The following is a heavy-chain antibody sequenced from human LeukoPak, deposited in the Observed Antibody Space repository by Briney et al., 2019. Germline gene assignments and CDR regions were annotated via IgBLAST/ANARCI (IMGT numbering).Heavy chain of an antibody. CDR2: IYYSGST. CDR1: GGSISSYY. J-gene: IGHJ4*02. Sequence: PSETLPLTCTVSGGSISSYYWSWIRQPPGKGLEWIGYIYYSGSTNYNPSLKSRVTISVDTSKNQFSLKLSSVTAADTAVYYCAREMVYGNRYSSGWFPGNYFDYWGQGTLVTVSS. V-gene: IGHV4-59*01. CDR3: AREMVYGNRYSSGWFPGNYFDY. D-gene: IGHD6-19*01.